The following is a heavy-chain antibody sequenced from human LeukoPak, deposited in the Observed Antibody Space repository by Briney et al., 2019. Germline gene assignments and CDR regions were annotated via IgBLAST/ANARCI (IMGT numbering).Heavy chain of an antibody. V-gene: IGHV1-2*04. CDR1: GYTFTGYY. CDR2: INPNSGGT. J-gene: IGHJ4*02. D-gene: IGHD1-26*01. Sequence: AASVKVSCKASGYTFTGYYMHWVRQAPGQGLEWMGWINPNSGGTNYAQKFQGWVTMTRDTSISTAYMELSRLRSDDTAVYYCARAYYGLGTLDFDYWGQGTLVTVSS. CDR3: ARAYYGLGTLDFDY.